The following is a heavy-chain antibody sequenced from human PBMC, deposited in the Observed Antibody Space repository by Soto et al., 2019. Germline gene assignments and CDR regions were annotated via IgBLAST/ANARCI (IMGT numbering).Heavy chain of an antibody. Sequence: QVQLQQWGAGLVKSSETLSLTCAVYGGSFSGYYWSWILQPPGKGLEWIGEISHSGRTNYNPSRKSQVSISVDTSKNQFSLKVNSVSAAEKAVYYCARGWCRGYSYGDGIRDDAFNLWGQGTMVPVSS. CDR3: ARGWCRGYSYGDGIRDDAFNL. D-gene: IGHD5-18*01. J-gene: IGHJ3*01. CDR2: ISHSGRT. CDR1: GGSFSGYY. V-gene: IGHV4-34*01.